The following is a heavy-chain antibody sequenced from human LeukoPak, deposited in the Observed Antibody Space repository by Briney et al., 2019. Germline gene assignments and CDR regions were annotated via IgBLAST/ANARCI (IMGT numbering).Heavy chain of an antibody. CDR3: ATGPPHYYYDSSGYREAFDY. J-gene: IGHJ4*02. CDR2: ISAYNGNT. D-gene: IGHD3-22*01. V-gene: IGHV1-18*01. CDR1: GYTFTSYG. Sequence: ASVKVSCKASGYTFTSYGISWVRQAPGQGLEWMGWISAYNGNTNYAQKLQGRVTMTEDTSTDTAYMELSRLRSEDTAVYYCATGPPHYYYDSSGYREAFDYWGQGTLVTVSS.